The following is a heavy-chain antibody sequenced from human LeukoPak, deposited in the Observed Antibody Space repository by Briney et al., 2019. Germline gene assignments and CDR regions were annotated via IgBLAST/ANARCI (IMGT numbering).Heavy chain of an antibody. CDR2: IRYDGSDK. J-gene: IGHJ4*02. CDR3: ARKPSAYGDYIKDY. CDR1: GFTFSSYG. V-gene: IGHV3-30*19. D-gene: IGHD4-17*01. Sequence: PGRSLRLSCAASGFTFSSYGMHWVRQAPGKGLEWVAFIRYDGSDKYYADSVKGRFTISRDNSKNTLYLQMNSVRTEDTAVYYCARKPSAYGDYIKDYWGQGTLVTVSS.